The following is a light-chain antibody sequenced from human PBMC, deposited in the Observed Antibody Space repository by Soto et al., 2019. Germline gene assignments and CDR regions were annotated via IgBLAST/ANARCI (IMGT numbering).Light chain of an antibody. CDR1: SSDVGVHDY. J-gene: IGLJ3*02. CDR2: EAF. V-gene: IGLV2-14*01. Sequence: QSALTQVASVSGSPGQSITISCTATSSDVGVHDYVSWYLQHPGKAPKLLIYEAFNRPSGVSDLFSGSKSGSTASLTISGLKAADEGYYYCSSFTSTNTWVFGGGTKLTV. CDR3: SSFTSTNTWV.